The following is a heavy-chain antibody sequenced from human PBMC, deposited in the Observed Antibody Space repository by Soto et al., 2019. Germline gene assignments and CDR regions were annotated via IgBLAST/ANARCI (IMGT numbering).Heavy chain of an antibody. D-gene: IGHD1-20*01. CDR3: AKGITGIYFDY. V-gene: IGHV3-23*01. CDR2: INDIGGTT. J-gene: IGHJ4*02. CDR1: GFTFSSYA. Sequence: GGSLRLSCAASGFTFSSYAMSWVRQTPGKGLEWVSGINDIGGTTFYADSVKGRFTISRDNSKNTLYVQMNSLRAEDTAIYYCAKGITGIYFDYWGQGTLVTVSS.